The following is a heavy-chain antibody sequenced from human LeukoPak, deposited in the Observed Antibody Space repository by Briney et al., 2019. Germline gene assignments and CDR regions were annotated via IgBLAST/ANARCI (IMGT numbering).Heavy chain of an antibody. J-gene: IGHJ4*02. CDR3: ARERGRGAAAGYYFDY. V-gene: IGHV3-21*01. CDR1: GFTFSSYS. Sequence: GGSLRLSCAASGFTFSSYSMQWVRQAPGKGLEWVSSISSSSSYIYYADSVKGRFTISRDNAKNSLYLQMNSLRAEDTAVYYCARERGRGAAAGYYFDYWGQGTLVTVSS. D-gene: IGHD6-13*01. CDR2: ISSSSSYI.